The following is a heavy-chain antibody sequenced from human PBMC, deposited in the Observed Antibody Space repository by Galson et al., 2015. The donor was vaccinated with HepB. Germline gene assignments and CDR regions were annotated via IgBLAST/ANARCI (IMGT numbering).Heavy chain of an antibody. Sequence: SLRLSCAASGFSIDNYGIHWVRQAPGKGLEWVTYISYDATSKYYADSVKGRFTISRDNSKNMLYLQMNSLRPEDTAVYYCAKFRFYGAYVFPWGQGTLVTVSS. CDR1: GFSIDNYG. J-gene: IGHJ5*02. D-gene: IGHD4/OR15-4a*01. CDR3: AKFRFYGAYVFP. V-gene: IGHV3-30*18. CDR2: ISYDATSK.